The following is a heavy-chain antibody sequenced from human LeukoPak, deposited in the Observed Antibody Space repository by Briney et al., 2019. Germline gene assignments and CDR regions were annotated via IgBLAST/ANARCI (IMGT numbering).Heavy chain of an antibody. J-gene: IGHJ5*02. V-gene: IGHV4-59*01. Sequence: PSETLSLTCTVSGGSISSYYWSWIRQPPGKGLEWIGYIYYGGSTNYNPSLKSRVTISVYTSKNQFSLKLSSVTAADTAVYYCARDVGSSVFRFDPWGQGTQVTVSS. CDR1: GGSISSYY. CDR2: IYYGGST. CDR3: ARDVGSSVFRFDP. D-gene: IGHD6-6*01.